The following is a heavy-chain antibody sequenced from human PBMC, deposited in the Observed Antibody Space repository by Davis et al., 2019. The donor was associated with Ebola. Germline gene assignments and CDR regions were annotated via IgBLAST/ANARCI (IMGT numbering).Heavy chain of an antibody. CDR2: ISWDGGST. CDR3: AKASTAGGYQLLKWGYFDY. J-gene: IGHJ4*02. V-gene: IGHV3-43*01. CDR1: GFTFDDYT. D-gene: IGHD2-2*01. Sequence: GESLKISCAASGFTFDDYTMHWVRQAPGKGLEWVSLISWDGGSTYYADSVKGRFTISRDNGKNSLYLQMNSLRTEDTALYYCAKASTAGGYQLLKWGYFDYWGQGTLVTVSS.